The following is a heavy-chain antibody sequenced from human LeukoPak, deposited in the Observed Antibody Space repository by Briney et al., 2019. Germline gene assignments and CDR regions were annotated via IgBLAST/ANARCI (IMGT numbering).Heavy chain of an antibody. V-gene: IGHV3-23*01. CDR2: ISGSGGRS. J-gene: IGHJ4*02. D-gene: IGHD3-10*01. CDR1: GFTFRNYA. CDR3: AKSLHYYGSGSYLLDY. Sequence: GSLRLSCAASGFTFRNYAMTWVRQAPGKGLEWVSAISGSGGRSYYADSVKGRFTISRDISKNTLYLQMNSLRVEDTALYYCAKSLHYYGSGSYLLDYWGQGTLVTVSS.